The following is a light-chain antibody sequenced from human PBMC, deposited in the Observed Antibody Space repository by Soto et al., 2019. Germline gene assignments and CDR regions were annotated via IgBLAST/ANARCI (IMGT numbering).Light chain of an antibody. J-gene: IGLJ2*01. CDR2: VNRDGSH. CDR3: QTWGTGIQV. Sequence: QLVLTESPSASASLGASVKLTCTLISGHSSYAIAWHQQQPEKGPRYLMKVNRDGSHSKGDGIPDRFSGSSSGAERYLPISSLQSEDEADYHCQTWGTGIQVFGGGTKVTVL. CDR1: SGHSSYA. V-gene: IGLV4-69*01.